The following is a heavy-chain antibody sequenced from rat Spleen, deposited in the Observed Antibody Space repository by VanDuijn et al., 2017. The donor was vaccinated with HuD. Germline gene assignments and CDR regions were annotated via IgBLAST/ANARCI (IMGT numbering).Heavy chain of an antibody. CDR2: ISPSGDTT. Sequence: EVQLVESDGGLVQPGRSLKLSCAASGFTFSNYGMHWIRQAPTKGLEWVASISPSGDTTYYRDSVKGRFTISRDNAKSTLYLQMDSLRSEDTATYYCTTDQIKFITIAAPYVMDAWGQGASVTVSS. CDR3: TTDQIKFITIAAPYVMDA. CDR1: GFTFSNYG. J-gene: IGHJ4*01. D-gene: IGHD1-2*01. V-gene: IGHV5-19*01.